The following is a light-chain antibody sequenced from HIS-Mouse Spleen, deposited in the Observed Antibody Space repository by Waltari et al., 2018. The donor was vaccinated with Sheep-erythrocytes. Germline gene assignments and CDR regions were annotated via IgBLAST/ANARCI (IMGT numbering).Light chain of an antibody. CDR1: SSDVGSYNL. J-gene: IGLJ3*02. CDR3: CSYAGSSTPWV. CDR2: EGS. V-gene: IGLV2-23*01. Sequence: QSALTQPASVSGSPGQSITISCTGTSSDVGSYNLVSWYQQHPGKAPKLMIYEGSKRPSGVSNRFSVSKSGNTASLTISGLQAEDEADYYGCSYAGSSTPWVFGGGTKLTVL.